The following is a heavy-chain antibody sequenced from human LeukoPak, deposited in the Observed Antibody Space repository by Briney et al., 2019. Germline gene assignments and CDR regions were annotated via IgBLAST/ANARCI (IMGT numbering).Heavy chain of an antibody. CDR2: IYYSGST. V-gene: IGHV4-59*08. D-gene: IGHD3-22*01. CDR1: GGSISTYY. Sequence: SSETLSLTCAVSGGSISTYYWNWIRQPPGKGLEWIGYIYYSGSTNYNPSLKSRVTISVDTSKNQFSLKLSSVTAADTAVYYCASPSSGYFPWSLDYWGQGTLVTVSS. CDR3: ASPSSGYFPWSLDY. J-gene: IGHJ4*02.